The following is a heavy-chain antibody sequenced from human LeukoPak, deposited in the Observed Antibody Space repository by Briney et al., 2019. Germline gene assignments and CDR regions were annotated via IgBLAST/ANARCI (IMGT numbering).Heavy chain of an antibody. Sequence: PGRSLRLSCAASGFTFSNYGMHWVRQAPGKGLEWVAVISSDGSYKYNGDSVKGRFTISRDNSKNTLYLQMNFLRAEDTAVYYCAKDWGYRFASGSSCLDYWGQGTPVTVSS. J-gene: IGHJ4*02. CDR1: GFTFSNYG. CDR3: AKDWGYRFASGSSCLDY. CDR2: ISSDGSYK. V-gene: IGHV3-30*18. D-gene: IGHD3-10*01.